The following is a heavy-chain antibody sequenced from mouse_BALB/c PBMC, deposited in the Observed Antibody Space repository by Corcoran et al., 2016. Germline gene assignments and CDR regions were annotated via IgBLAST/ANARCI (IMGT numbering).Heavy chain of an antibody. V-gene: IGHV1-18*01. CDR1: GYIFTDYN. D-gene: IGHD1-1*01. Sequence: EVLLQQSGPELVKPGASVKIPCKASGYIFTDYNMDWVKQSHGKSLEWIGDINPNNGGTIYNQKFKGKATLTVDKSSSTAYMELRSLTSEDTAVYYCARGDGSSRFAYWGQGTLVTVSA. J-gene: IGHJ3*01. CDR2: INPNNGGT. CDR3: ARGDGSSRFAY.